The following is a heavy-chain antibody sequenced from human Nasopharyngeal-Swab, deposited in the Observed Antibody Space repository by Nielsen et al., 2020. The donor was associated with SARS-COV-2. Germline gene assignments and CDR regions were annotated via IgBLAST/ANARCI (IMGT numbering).Heavy chain of an antibody. D-gene: IGHD2-15*01. CDR3: ARGSRGYYFDY. J-gene: IGHJ4*02. Sequence: SETLSLTCTVSGGSISSGDYYWSWIRQPPGKGLEWIGYIYYSGSTYYNPSLKSRVTISVDTSKNQFSLKLSSVTAADTAVYYCARGSRGYYFDYWGQGTLVTVSS. CDR1: GGSISSGDYY. V-gene: IGHV4-30-4*08. CDR2: IYYSGST.